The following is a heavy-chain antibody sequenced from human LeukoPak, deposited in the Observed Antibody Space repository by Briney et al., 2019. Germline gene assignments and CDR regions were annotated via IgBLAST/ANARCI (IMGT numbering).Heavy chain of an antibody. CDR3: ATMTTAAGWFDP. CDR1: GGSISSYY. CDR2: IYYSGST. D-gene: IGHD6-13*01. V-gene: IGHV4-59*01. J-gene: IGHJ5*02. Sequence: SETLSLTCTVSGGSISSYYWSWIRQPPGKGLEWIGYIYYSGSTNYNPSLKSRVTISVDTSKNQFSLKLSSVTAADTAVYYCATMTTAAGWFDPWGQGTLVTVSS.